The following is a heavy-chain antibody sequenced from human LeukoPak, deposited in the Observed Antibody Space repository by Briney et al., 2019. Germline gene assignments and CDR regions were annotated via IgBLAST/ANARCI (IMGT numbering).Heavy chain of an antibody. CDR1: GGSISSSSYY. J-gene: IGHJ3*02. D-gene: IGHD2-2*01. V-gene: IGHV4-39*07. CDR2: IYYSGST. CDR3: ARHLIPAAMFDAFDI. Sequence: PSETLSLTCTVSGGSISSSSYYWGWIRQPPGKGLEWIGSIYYSGSTYYNPSLKSRVTISVDTSKNQFSLKLSSVTAADTAVYYCARHLIPAAMFDAFDIWGQGTMVTVSS.